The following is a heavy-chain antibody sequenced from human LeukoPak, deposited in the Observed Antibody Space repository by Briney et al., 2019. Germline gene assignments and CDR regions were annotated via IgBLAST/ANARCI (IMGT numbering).Heavy chain of an antibody. D-gene: IGHD3-3*01. J-gene: IGHJ4*02. CDR2: INHSGST. CDR1: GGSFSGYY. CDR3: ARLPRRYDFWSGYSFDY. Sequence: SETLSLTCAVYGGSFSGYYWSWIRQPPGKGLEWIGEINHSGSTNYNPSLKSRVTISVDTSKNQFSLKLSSVTAADTAVYYCARLPRRYDFWSGYSFDYWGQGTLVTVSS. V-gene: IGHV4-34*01.